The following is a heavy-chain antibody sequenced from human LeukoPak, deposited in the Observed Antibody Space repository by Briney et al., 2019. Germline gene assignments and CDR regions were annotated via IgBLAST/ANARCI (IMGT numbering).Heavy chain of an antibody. CDR3: VRRSIGGYYYSPFDL. CDR1: GYRFNDYW. Sequence: PGESLKISCKGSGYRFNDYWVSWVRQTAGKGLEWMGVIYPGDSDTRYSPSSQGLVTISIDKSISTAYLQWSSLKASDAAVYYCVRRSIGGYYYSPFDLWGQGTRVTVSS. D-gene: IGHD3-22*01. J-gene: IGHJ3*01. V-gene: IGHV5-51*01. CDR2: IYPGDSDT.